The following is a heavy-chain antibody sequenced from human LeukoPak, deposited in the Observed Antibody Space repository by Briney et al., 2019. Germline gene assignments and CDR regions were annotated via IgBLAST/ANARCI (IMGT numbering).Heavy chain of an antibody. CDR3: ATEGGDTNFDY. CDR2: IYSGGST. D-gene: IGHD3-16*01. J-gene: IGHJ4*02. V-gene: IGHV3-53*01. Sequence: PGGSLRLSCAASGFTVSSNYMSWVRQAPGKGLEWVSVIYSGGSTYYADSVKGRFTISRDNSKNTLYLRMNSLRVEDTAVYYCATEGGDTNFDYWGQGTLVTVSS. CDR1: GFTVSSNY.